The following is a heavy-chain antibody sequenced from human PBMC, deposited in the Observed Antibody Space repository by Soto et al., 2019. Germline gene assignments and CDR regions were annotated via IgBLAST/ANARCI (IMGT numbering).Heavy chain of an antibody. D-gene: IGHD5-12*01. J-gene: IGHJ6*02. CDR3: AKQEMATINERYYGMDA. V-gene: IGHV1-69*01. CDR2: IIPIFGTA. Sequence: RKTTGQGLEWMGGIIPIFGTANYAQKLQGRVTITSDESTSTAYMELSSLRSEDTAVYSCAKQEMATINERYYGMDASGQGTSVTV.